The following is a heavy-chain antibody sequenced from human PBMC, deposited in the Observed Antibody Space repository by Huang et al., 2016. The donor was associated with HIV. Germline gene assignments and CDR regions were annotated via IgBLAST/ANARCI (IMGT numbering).Heavy chain of an antibody. CDR3: AMSLRYQYDSRSYWGRYFDY. J-gene: IGHJ4*02. CDR2: IIPLFRAP. D-gene: IGHD3-16*01. Sequence: QVQLEQSGPAVRKPGSSVKVSCQASGGSFSAQIISWVRQAPGQRFEWMGGIIPLFRAPAYAQEFKGRVTMTADESTATIYMELNSLTSEDTAVYYCAMSLRYQYDSRSYWGRYFDYWGQGTLVTVSS. CDR1: GGSFSAQI. V-gene: IGHV1-69*01.